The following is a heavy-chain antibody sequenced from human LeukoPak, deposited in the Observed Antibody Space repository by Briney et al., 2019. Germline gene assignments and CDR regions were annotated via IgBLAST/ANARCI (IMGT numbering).Heavy chain of an antibody. CDR1: GFTFSSYW. CDR3: ARDMRPDHDSGSYSQFDH. Sequence: GGSLRLSCAASGFTFSSYWMSWVRQAPGKGLEWVANIKQDGSEKYYVDSVKGRFTISRDNAKNALYLQLNSLRAEDTAVYYCARDMRPDHDSGSYSQFDHWGQGTLVTVSS. J-gene: IGHJ4*02. CDR2: IKQDGSEK. V-gene: IGHV3-7*01. D-gene: IGHD3-10*01.